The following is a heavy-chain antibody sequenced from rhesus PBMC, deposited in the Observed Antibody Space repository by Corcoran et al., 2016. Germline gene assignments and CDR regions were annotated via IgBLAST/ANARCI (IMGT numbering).Heavy chain of an antibody. Sequence: QVTLKESGPALVKPTQTLTLTCTFSGFSLTTSGMGVGWIRQPPGKALEWLALIYWDDDKRYSTSLKRRLTISKDTSKNQVVLTMTNMDPVDTATYYCARGVWGSSYFDYWGQGVLVTVSS. CDR1: GFSLTTSGMG. J-gene: IGHJ4*01. D-gene: IGHD3-34*01. CDR2: IYWDDDK. CDR3: ARGVWGSSYFDY. V-gene: IGHV2-174*01.